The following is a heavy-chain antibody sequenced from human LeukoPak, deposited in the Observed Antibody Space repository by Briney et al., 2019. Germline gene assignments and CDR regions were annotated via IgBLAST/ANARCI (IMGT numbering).Heavy chain of an antibody. J-gene: IGHJ4*02. CDR1: GGSISSYF. CDR2: IYASGNT. CDR3: ARDGSGSYYHLDY. V-gene: IGHV4-4*07. D-gene: IGHD3-10*01. Sequence: SETLSLTCTVSGGSISSYFWSWIRQPAGKGLEWIGRIYASGNTNYNPSLKSRVTISVDKSKNQFSLKLSSVTAADTAVYYCARDGSGSYYHLDYWGQGTLVTVSS.